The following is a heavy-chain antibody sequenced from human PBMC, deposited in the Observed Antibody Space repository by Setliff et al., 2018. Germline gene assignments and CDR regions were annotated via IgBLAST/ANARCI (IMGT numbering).Heavy chain of an antibody. CDR3: ARHVGSRSRGYNYYYYYMDV. V-gene: IGHV4-39*01. Sequence: PSETLSLTCTVSGGSISSGSYYWGWIRQPPRKGLEWIGSIHYSGSTYYNPSLKSRVTMSVDTSRNQLPLKLTSVTAADTAVYYCARHVGSRSRGYNYYYYYMDVWGKGTTVTVSS. CDR2: IHYSGST. J-gene: IGHJ6*03. D-gene: IGHD3-10*01. CDR1: GGSISSGSYY.